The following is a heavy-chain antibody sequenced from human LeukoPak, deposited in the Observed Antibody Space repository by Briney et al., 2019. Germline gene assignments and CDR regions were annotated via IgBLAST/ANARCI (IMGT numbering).Heavy chain of an antibody. D-gene: IGHD6-19*01. CDR3: ARPISSGSIDY. CDR1: GFTFSTYW. CDR2: ITTDGSST. V-gene: IGHV3-74*03. J-gene: IGHJ4*02. Sequence: PGGSLRLSCAASGFTFSTYWMHWVRQGPGKGLLWVSRITTDGSSTKYAGSVKGRFTISRDNAKNTLYLQMNSLRAEDTAVYYCARPISSGSIDYWGQGTLVIVSS.